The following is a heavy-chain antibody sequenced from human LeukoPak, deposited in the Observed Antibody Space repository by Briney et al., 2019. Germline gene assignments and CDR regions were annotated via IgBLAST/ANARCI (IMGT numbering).Heavy chain of an antibody. Sequence: ASVKVSCKASGYTFTGHYMHWVRQAPGQGLEWMGWINPNSGGTNYAQKFQGRVTMTRDTSISTAYMELSRLRSDDTAVYYCAREDPIAAADTYYYYGMDVWGQGTTVTVSS. CDR1: GYTFTGHY. CDR2: INPNSGGT. V-gene: IGHV1-2*02. J-gene: IGHJ6*02. CDR3: AREDPIAAADTYYYYGMDV. D-gene: IGHD6-13*01.